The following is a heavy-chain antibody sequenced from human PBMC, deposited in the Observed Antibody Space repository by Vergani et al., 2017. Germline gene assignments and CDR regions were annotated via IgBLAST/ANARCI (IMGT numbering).Heavy chain of an antibody. V-gene: IGHV3-23*01. CDR2: ISGSGGST. CDR3: AKDRGDSSGLPDY. CDR1: GFTFSSYA. Sequence: EVQLLESGGGLVQPGGSLRLSCAASGFTFSSYAMSWVRQAPGKGLEWVSAISGSGGSTYYADSVKGRFTISRDNSKNTLYLQMNSLRAGDTAVYYCAKDRGDSSGLPDYWGQGTLVTVSS. D-gene: IGHD3-22*01. J-gene: IGHJ4*02.